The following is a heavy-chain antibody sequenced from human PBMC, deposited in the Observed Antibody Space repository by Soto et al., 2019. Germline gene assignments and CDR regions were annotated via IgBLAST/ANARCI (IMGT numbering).Heavy chain of an antibody. CDR1: GLTFSNAW. CDR2: IKSKTDRGAT. J-gene: IGHJ4*02. D-gene: IGHD3-16*01. Sequence: GGSLRLSCSASGLTFSNAWMNWVRQAPGKGLEWVGHIKSKTDRGATDYAAPVKGRFTISRDDSKNTLYLQINSLKTEDTAVYYCTTDIWGSRSTDYWGPGTLVTVSS. CDR3: TTDIWGSRSTDY. V-gene: IGHV3-15*07.